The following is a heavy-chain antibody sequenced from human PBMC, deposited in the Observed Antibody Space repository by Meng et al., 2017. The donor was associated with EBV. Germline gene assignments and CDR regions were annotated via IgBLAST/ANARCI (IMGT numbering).Heavy chain of an antibody. Sequence: QVQLQESGPGLVKPSETLSPTCTVPGGSVNNESYYWGWIRQPPGKGLEYIGYIYYTGSTNYNSSLKSRVTISLDKSKNQFSLKLTSLTAADTAIYYCARGDYTNYPRWFDPWGQGTLVTVSS. D-gene: IGHD4-11*01. CDR1: GGSVNNESYY. CDR2: IYYTGST. CDR3: ARGDYTNYPRWFDP. J-gene: IGHJ5*02. V-gene: IGHV4-61*01.